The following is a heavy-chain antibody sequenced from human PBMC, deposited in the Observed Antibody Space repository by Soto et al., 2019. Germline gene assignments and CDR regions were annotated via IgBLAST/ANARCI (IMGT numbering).Heavy chain of an antibody. V-gene: IGHV1-24*01. CDR2: FDPEDGET. J-gene: IGHJ5*02. Sequence: ASVKVSCKVSGYTLTELSMHWVRQAPGKGLEWMGGFDPEDGETIYAQKFQGRVTMTEDTSTDTAYMELSSLRSEDTAVYYCATLRSGRGELPERNWFDPWGQGTLVTVSS. D-gene: IGHD1-26*01. CDR1: GYTLTELS. CDR3: ATLRSGRGELPERNWFDP.